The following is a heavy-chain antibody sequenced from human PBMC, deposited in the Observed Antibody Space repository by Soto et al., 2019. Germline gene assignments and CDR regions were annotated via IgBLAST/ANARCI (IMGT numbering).Heavy chain of an antibody. D-gene: IGHD6-6*01. V-gene: IGHV3-33*01. CDR3: ARDASSIAARSSYSGMDV. J-gene: IGHJ6*02. Sequence: QVQLVESGGGVVQPGRSLRLSCAASGFTFSSYGMHWVRQAPGKGLEWVAVIWYDGSNKYYADSVKGRFTISRDNSKNTLYLQMNSLRAEDTDVYYCARDASSIAARSSYSGMDVWGQGTTVTVSS. CDR1: GFTFSSYG. CDR2: IWYDGSNK.